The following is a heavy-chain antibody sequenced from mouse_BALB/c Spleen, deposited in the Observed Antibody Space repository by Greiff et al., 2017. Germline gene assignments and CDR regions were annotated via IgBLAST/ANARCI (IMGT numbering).Heavy chain of an antibody. CDR3: ARSEVIYDGYYVIFDY. J-gene: IGHJ2*01. Sequence: VKVVESGAELMKPGASVKISCKATGYTFSSYWIEWVKQRPGHGLEWIGEILPGSGSTNYNEKFKGKATFTADTSSNTAYMQLSSLTSEDSAVYYCARSEVIYDGYYVIFDYWGQGTTLTVSS. CDR1: GYTFSSYW. D-gene: IGHD2-3*01. V-gene: IGHV1-9*01. CDR2: ILPGSGST.